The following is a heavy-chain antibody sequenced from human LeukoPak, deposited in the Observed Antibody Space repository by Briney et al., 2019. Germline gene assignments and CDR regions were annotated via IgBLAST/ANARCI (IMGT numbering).Heavy chain of an antibody. CDR1: GYTFTSYG. Sequence: ASVKVSCKASGYTFTSYGISWVRQAPGQGLEWMGWISAYNGNTNYAQKLQGRVTMTTDTSTSTAYMELRSLRSDDTAVYYCARDRGYYDILTGYSLGGWFDPWGQGTLVTVSS. D-gene: IGHD3-9*01. CDR3: ARDRGYYDILTGYSLGGWFDP. V-gene: IGHV1-18*01. J-gene: IGHJ5*02. CDR2: ISAYNGNT.